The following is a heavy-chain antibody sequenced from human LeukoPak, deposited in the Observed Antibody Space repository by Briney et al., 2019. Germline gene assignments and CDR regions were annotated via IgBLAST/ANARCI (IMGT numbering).Heavy chain of an antibody. V-gene: IGHV1-24*01. Sequence: AXVKVSCKVSGYTLTXLSMHWVRQAPGKGREWMGGFDPEDGETIYAQKFQGRVTMTEDTSTDTAYMELSSLRSEDTAVYYCATDVVVTATTLFDYWGQGTLVTVSS. CDR3: ATDVVVTATTLFDY. D-gene: IGHD2-21*02. CDR2: FDPEDGET. CDR1: GYTLTXLS. J-gene: IGHJ4*02.